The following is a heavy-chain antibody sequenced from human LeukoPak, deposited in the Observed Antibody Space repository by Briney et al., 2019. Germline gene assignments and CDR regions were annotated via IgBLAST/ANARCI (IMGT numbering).Heavy chain of an antibody. J-gene: IGHJ6*02. CDR2: INTNTGNP. CDR3: ARADRPTYCGGDCSDYYYGMDV. D-gene: IGHD2-21*02. Sequence: ASVKVSCKASGYTFTSYAMNWVRQAPGQGLEWMGWINTNTGNPTYAQGFTGRFVFSLDTSVSTAYLQISSLKAEDTAVYYCARADRPTYCGGDCSDYYYGMDVWGQGTTVTVSS. CDR1: GYTFTSYA. V-gene: IGHV7-4-1*02.